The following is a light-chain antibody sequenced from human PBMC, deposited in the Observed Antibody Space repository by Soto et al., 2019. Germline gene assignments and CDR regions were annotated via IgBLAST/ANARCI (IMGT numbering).Light chain of an antibody. CDR1: QSVSSSY. CDR3: QPYGSSSYT. CDR2: CAS. Sequence: EIVLTPSPGTLSLSPGERATLSCRASQSVSSSYLAWYQQKPGQAPRLLIYCASSRATGTPDRFSGSGSGTDFALTISRLEPEAFAVYYCQPYGSSSYTFGQGTKLESK. V-gene: IGKV3-20*01. J-gene: IGKJ2*01.